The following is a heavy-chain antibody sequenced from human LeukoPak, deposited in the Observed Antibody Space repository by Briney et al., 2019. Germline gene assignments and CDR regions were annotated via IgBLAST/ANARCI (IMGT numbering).Heavy chain of an antibody. Sequence: ASVKVSCKASGYTFTSYYMHGVRQAPGQGLEWMGIINPSGGSTSYAQKFQGRVTMTRDMSTSTVYMELSSLRSEDTAVYYCARDLLDSSSWYQGYYYYYYMDVWGKGTTVTVSS. CDR2: INPSGGST. J-gene: IGHJ6*03. V-gene: IGHV1-46*01. CDR1: GYTFTSYY. D-gene: IGHD6-13*01. CDR3: ARDLLDSSSWYQGYYYYYYMDV.